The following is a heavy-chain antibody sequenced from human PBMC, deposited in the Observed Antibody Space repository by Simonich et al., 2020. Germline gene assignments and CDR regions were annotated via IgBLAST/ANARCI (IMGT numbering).Heavy chain of an antibody. V-gene: IGHV1-2*02. D-gene: IGHD1-1*01. CDR1: GYTFTGYY. J-gene: IGHJ4*02. CDR3: ARSSDLLNWNDGPYY. CDR2: INPNSSGT. Sequence: QVQLVQSGAEVKKPGASVKVSCKASGYTFTGYYMHWVRQAPGKGLELMGWINPNSSGTNYAQKLQGRVTMTRDTSISTAYMELSRLRSDDTAVYYCARSSDLLNWNDGPYYWGQGTLVTVSS.